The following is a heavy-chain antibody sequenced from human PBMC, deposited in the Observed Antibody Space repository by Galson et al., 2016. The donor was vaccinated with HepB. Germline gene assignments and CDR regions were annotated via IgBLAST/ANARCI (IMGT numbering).Heavy chain of an antibody. CDR3: AMTAVTTPRGLQH. V-gene: IGHV1-2*02. J-gene: IGHJ1*01. D-gene: IGHD4-17*01. CDR2: INPNSGGT. Sequence: SVKVSCKASGYTFTGYYMLWVRQAPGQGLEWMGWINPNSGGTNYAQNFQGRVTMTRDTSISTAYMELSRLRSDDTAVYYCAMTAVTTPRGLQHWGQGTLVTVSS. CDR1: GYTFTGYY.